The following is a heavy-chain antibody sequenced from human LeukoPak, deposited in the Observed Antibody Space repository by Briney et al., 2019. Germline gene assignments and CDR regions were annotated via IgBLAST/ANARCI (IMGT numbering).Heavy chain of an antibody. CDR3: ARDGGYCSGGSCNNWFDP. V-gene: IGHV3-21*01. J-gene: IGHJ5*02. D-gene: IGHD2-15*01. Sequence: GGSLRLSCAASGFTFSTYGMNWVRQAPGKGLEWVSSISSSSSSIYYADSVKGRFTISRDNAKNSLYLQMNSLRAEDTAVYYCARDGGYCSGGSCNNWFDPWGQGTLVTVSS. CDR1: GFTFSTYG. CDR2: ISSSSSSI.